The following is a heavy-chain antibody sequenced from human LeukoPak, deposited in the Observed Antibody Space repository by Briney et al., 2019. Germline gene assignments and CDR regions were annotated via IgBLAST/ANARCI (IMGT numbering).Heavy chain of an antibody. V-gene: IGHV4-34*01. CDR2: INYSGST. J-gene: IGHJ4*02. CDR3: ARNKSSGLKY. D-gene: IGHD6-19*01. Sequence: PSETLSLTCAVYGGPFSAYYWTWLRQPPGKGLEWIGEINYSGSTNYNPSLKSRVTISVDTSKNQFSLKLSSVTAADTAMYYCARNKSSGLKYWGQGTLVTVSS. CDR1: GGPFSAYY.